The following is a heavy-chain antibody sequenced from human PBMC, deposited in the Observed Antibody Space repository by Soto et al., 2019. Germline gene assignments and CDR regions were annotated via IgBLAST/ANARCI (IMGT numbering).Heavy chain of an antibody. CDR3: AKDVKGEQLVLWVYMESGMDV. J-gene: IGHJ6*02. V-gene: IGHV3-30*18. CDR1: GFTFSSYG. CDR2: ISYDGSNK. Sequence: GGSLRLSCAASGFTFSSYGMHWVRQAPGKGLEWVAVISYDGSNKYYADSVKGRFTISRDNSKNTLYLQMNSLRAEDTAVYYCAKDVKGEQLVLWVYMESGMDVWGQGTTVTVSS. D-gene: IGHD6-13*01.